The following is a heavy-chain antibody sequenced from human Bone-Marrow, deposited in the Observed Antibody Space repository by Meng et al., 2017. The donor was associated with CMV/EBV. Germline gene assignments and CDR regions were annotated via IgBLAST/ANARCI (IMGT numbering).Heavy chain of an antibody. D-gene: IGHD3-3*01. J-gene: IGHJ6*02. Sequence: GGSLRLSCAASGFTFSSYAMSWVRQAPGKGLEWVSAISGSGGSTYYADSVKGRFTISRDNSKNTLYLQMNSLRAEDTAVYYCAKDPYYDFWSGYPSLHYYYGMDVWGQGTTVTVSS. V-gene: IGHV3-23*01. CDR1: GFTFSSYA. CDR3: AKDPYYDFWSGYPSLHYYYGMDV. CDR2: ISGSGGST.